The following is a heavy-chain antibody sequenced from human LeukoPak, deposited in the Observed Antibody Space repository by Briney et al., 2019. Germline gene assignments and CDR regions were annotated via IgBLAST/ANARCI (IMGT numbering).Heavy chain of an antibody. CDR2: INPNSGGT. Sequence: ASVKVSCKASGYTFTGYYMHWVRRAPGQGLEWMGWINPNSGGTNYAQKFQGRVTMTRDTSISTAYMELSRLRSDDTAVYYCARDKFAPTTVTHGGWFDPWGQGTLVTVSS. J-gene: IGHJ5*02. CDR3: ARDKFAPTTVTHGGWFDP. D-gene: IGHD4-17*01. CDR1: GYTFTGYY. V-gene: IGHV1-2*02.